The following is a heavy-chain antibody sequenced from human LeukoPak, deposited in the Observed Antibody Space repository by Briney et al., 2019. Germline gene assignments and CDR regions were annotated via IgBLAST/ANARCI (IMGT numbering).Heavy chain of an antibody. V-gene: IGHV4-61*02. D-gene: IGHD5-18*01. J-gene: IGHJ4*02. CDR3: ARERTDTSMDY. CDR2: IYTSGST. Sequence: PSETLSLTCTVSGGSISSGSYYWTWSRQPAGKGLEWIGRIYTSGSTNHNPSLKSRVTISLDTSKDQFSLKLISVTAADTAVYFCARERTDTSMDYWGQGTLVTVSS. CDR1: GGSISSGSYY.